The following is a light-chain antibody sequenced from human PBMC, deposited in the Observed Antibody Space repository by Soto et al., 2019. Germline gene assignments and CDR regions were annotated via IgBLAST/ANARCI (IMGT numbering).Light chain of an antibody. V-gene: IGKV3-20*01. CDR2: GTS. CDR3: EEYVSWT. CDR1: QTISSNY. J-gene: IGKJ1*01. Sequence: DIVLTQSPGTLSVSPGERATLSCRASQTISSNYLAWYQQKPGQPPSLLIYGTSSTATVIPDRFSGSGSGTYFTLNISRLEPGDSEIYYWEEYVSWTFGQGTKVEIK.